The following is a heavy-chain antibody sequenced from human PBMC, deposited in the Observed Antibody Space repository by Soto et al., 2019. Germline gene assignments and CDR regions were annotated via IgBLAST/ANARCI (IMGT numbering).Heavy chain of an antibody. Sequence: PSETLSLTCTVSGGSISSGGYYWSWIRQHPGKGLEWIAYIYYSGSTYYNPSLKSRVSISLDTSKTQFSLKLSSVTAAATAVYYCPRVRAGFFWSGRRENCFDPWGQGTLVTVSS. CDR1: GGSISSGGYY. CDR3: PRVRAGFFWSGRRENCFDP. CDR2: IYYSGST. J-gene: IGHJ5*02. D-gene: IGHD3-3*01. V-gene: IGHV4-31*03.